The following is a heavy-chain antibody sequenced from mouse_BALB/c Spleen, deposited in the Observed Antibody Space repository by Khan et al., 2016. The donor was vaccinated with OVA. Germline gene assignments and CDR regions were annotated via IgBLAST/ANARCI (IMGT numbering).Heavy chain of an antibody. CDR2: INPHIGET. CDR1: GYSFTGYF. V-gene: IGHV1-20*02. D-gene: IGHD1-1*01. CDR3: TRIYRSDFDY. J-gene: IGHJ2*01. Sequence: EVKLKQSGPELVRPGASVKISCKASGYSFTGYFMNWVMQSHGKSLEWIGRINPHIGETFYNQRFKDKATLTVDESSSTAHMELRRLASEDSAVYYCTRIYRSDFDYWGQGTTLTVSS.